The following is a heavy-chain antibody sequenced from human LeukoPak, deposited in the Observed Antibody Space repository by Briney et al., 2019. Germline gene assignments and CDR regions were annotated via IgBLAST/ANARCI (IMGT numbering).Heavy chain of an antibody. J-gene: IGHJ3*02. CDR2: ISSSSSYI. CDR3: ARAGLHGIVDHDAFDI. D-gene: IGHD3-16*02. V-gene: IGHV3-21*04. Sequence: GGSLRLSCAASGFMFSNYWMNWVRQAPGKGLEWVSCISSSSSYIYYADSVKGRFTISRDNAKNSLYLQMNSLRAEDTAVYYCARAGLHGIVDHDAFDIWGQGTMVTVSS. CDR1: GFMFSNYW.